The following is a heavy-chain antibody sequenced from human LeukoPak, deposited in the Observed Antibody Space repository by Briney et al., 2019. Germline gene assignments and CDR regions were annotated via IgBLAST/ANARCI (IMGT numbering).Heavy chain of an antibody. Sequence: PSETLSLTCTVSGYSISSGYYWGWIRQPPGKGLEWIGSIYHSGRTYYNPSPKSRATISVNTSKNQFSLKLSSVTAADTAVYYGARHRVIRDGYNYLGAFDYWGQGTLVTVSS. CDR2: IYHSGRT. D-gene: IGHD5-24*01. V-gene: IGHV4-38-2*02. CDR1: GYSISSGYY. J-gene: IGHJ4*02. CDR3: ARHRVIRDGYNYLGAFDY.